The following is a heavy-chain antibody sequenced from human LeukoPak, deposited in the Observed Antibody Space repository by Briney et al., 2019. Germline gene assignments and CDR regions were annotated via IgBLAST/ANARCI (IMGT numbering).Heavy chain of an antibody. CDR3: ARLTYFDY. V-gene: IGHV3-30*04. J-gene: IGHJ4*02. CDR1: GFTFSSYA. CDR2: ISYDGSNK. Sequence: GGSLRLSCAASGFTFSSYAMHWVRQAPGKGLEWVTAISYDGSNKYYADSVKGRFTISRDNSKNTLYLQMNSLRAEDTAVYYCARLTYFDYWGQGTLVTVSS.